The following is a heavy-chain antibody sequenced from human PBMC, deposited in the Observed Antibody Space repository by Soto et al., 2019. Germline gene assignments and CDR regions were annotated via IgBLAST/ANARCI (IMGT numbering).Heavy chain of an antibody. D-gene: IGHD3-22*01. CDR2: IYFRGNT. J-gene: IGHJ3*02. Sequence: SETLSLTCSVSGDSISRIDYYWTWIRQHPEKGLEWIGNIYFRGNTYYSPSLESRLTISVETSKNQFSLKLTSVTAADTAVYYCAREGGSYDSGGYLIRGAFDIWGQGTMVTVSS. CDR3: AREGGSYDSGGYLIRGAFDI. V-gene: IGHV4-31*03. CDR1: GDSISRIDYY.